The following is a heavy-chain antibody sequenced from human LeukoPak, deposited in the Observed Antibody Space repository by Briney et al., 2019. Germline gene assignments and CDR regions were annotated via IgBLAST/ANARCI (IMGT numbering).Heavy chain of an antibody. CDR2: IYFSGNT. J-gene: IGHJ5*02. D-gene: IGHD4-11*01. CDR1: GDSISSGDYF. Sequence: SQTLSLTCTVSGDSISSGDYFWTWIRQPAGKGLEWIGHIYFSGNTTYNPSLKRRLTMSLDTSKNQFSLNLTSVRAPDTAVYFCARGRTLSHPLQVWFDAWGQGTLVTVSS. V-gene: IGHV4-61*09. CDR3: ARGRTLSHPLQVWFDA.